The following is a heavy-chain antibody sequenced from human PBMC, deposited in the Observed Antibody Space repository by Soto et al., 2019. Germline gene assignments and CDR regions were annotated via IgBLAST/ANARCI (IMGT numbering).Heavy chain of an antibody. Sequence: HPGGSLRLSCAASGFTFSNYAMSWVRQAPGKGLEWVSGISSSGGSTDYADSVRGQFIISRDNSKNTLYLQMNSLRAEDTAVYYCAKMSWGLNDVVDIWGQGTMVTVSS. CDR2: ISSSGGST. D-gene: IGHD3-16*01. CDR1: GFTFSNYA. V-gene: IGHV3-23*01. J-gene: IGHJ3*02. CDR3: AKMSWGLNDVVDI.